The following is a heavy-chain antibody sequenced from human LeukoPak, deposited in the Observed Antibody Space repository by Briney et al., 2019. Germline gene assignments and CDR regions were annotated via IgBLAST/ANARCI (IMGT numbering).Heavy chain of an antibody. J-gene: IGHJ4*02. Sequence: GGSLRLSCAAFGFTFSSYSMNWVRQAPGKGLEWVSSISSSSSYIYYADSVKGRFTISRDNAKNSLYLQMNSLRAEDTAVYYCARDRQQLIIYSFDYWGQGTLVTVSS. CDR2: ISSSSSYI. CDR1: GFTFSSYS. D-gene: IGHD6-13*01. CDR3: ARDRQQLIIYSFDY. V-gene: IGHV3-21*01.